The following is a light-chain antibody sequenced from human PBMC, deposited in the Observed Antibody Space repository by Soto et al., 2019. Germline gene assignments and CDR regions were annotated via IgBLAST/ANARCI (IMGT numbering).Light chain of an antibody. CDR1: QVVAGTF. CDR3: QQYGDSPRT. Sequence: EIVLTQSPDIVSLPPGERATLSCRASQVVAGTFLAWYQQKPGQAPRLLIYGASSRATGIPDRFSGSGSGTDFSLTISRLEPEDFAVYYCQQYGDSPRTFGQGTKVEIK. CDR2: GAS. J-gene: IGKJ1*01. V-gene: IGKV3-20*01.